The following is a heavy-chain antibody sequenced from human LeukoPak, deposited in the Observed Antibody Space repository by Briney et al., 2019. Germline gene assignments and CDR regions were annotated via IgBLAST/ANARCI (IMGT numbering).Heavy chain of an antibody. Sequence: SETLSLTCTVSGVSISSYYWSWIRQPAGKGLEWIGRIYTSGSTNYNPSLKSRVTMSVDTSKNQFSLKLRSVTAADTAVYFCARGRVSSSTWYSTYYYYFYMDLWGKGTTVTVSS. V-gene: IGHV4-4*07. CDR1: GVSISSYY. CDR2: IYTSGST. D-gene: IGHD6-13*01. CDR3: ARGRVSSSTWYSTYYYYFYMDL. J-gene: IGHJ6*03.